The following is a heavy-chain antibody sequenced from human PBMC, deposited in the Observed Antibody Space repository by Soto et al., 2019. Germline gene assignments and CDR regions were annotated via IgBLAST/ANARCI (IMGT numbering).Heavy chain of an antibody. CDR2: IYYSGST. D-gene: IGHD3-9*01. J-gene: IGHJ6*02. CDR3: ARGHYDILTGKSSAGMDV. Sequence: QVQLQESGPGLVKPSQTLSLTCTVSGGSISSGGYYWSWIRQHPGKGLEWIGYIYYSGSTYYNPSLKSRVTISVDTSKKQFSLKLSSVTAADTAVYYCARGHYDILTGKSSAGMDVWGQGTTVTVSS. V-gene: IGHV4-31*03. CDR1: GGSISSGGYY.